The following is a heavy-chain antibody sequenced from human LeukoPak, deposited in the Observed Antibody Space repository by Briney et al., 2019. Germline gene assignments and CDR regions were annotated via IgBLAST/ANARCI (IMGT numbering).Heavy chain of an antibody. Sequence: GGSLRLSCAASGFTFDDYTMHWVRQAPGKGLEWVSLISWDGGNTYYADSVKGRFTISRDNSKNSLYLQMNSLRTEDTALYYCAQGPSGYDYYYYYYMDVRGKGTTVTVSS. J-gene: IGHJ6*03. CDR2: ISWDGGNT. D-gene: IGHD5-12*01. V-gene: IGHV3-43*01. CDR1: GFTFDDYT. CDR3: AQGPSGYDYYYYYYMDV.